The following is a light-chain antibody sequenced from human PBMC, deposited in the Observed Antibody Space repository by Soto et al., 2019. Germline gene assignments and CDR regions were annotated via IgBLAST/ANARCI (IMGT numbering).Light chain of an antibody. CDR2: DVT. J-gene: IGLJ1*01. CDR1: SSEVGGYNY. CDR3: CSYTSSTIYV. Sequence: QSALTQPASVSGSPGQSIAISCTGTSSEVGGYNYVSWYQQHPGEAPKLMIYDVTSRPSGVSDRFSGSKSGTTASLTISGLQAEDEAEYYCCSYTSSTIYVFGTGTKLTVL. V-gene: IGLV2-14*03.